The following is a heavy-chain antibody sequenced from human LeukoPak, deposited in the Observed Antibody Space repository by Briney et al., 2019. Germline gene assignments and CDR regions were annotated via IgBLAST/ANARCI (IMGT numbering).Heavy chain of an antibody. CDR2: FDPEDGET. CDR3: ATGIHSNDFWSGSHPLDY. Sequence: ASVKVSCKVSGYTLTELSMHWVRQAPGKGLEWMGGFDPEDGETIYAQKFQGRVTMTEDTSTDTAYMELSSLRSEDTAVYYCATGIHSNDFWSGSHPLDYWGQGTLVTVSS. V-gene: IGHV1-24*01. CDR1: GYTLTELS. D-gene: IGHD3-3*01. J-gene: IGHJ4*02.